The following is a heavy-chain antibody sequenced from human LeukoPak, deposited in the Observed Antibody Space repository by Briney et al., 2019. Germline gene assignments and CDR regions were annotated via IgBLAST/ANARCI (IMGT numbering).Heavy chain of an antibody. D-gene: IGHD4-23*01. Sequence: GGSLRLSCAASGFTFSSYAMSWVRQAPGKGLEWVSGISDSGGSTYYADSMKGRLTISRDNSKNTLYLQMNSLRAEDTAVYYCAKDAPTVLILFDYWGQGTLVTVSS. CDR2: ISDSGGST. CDR3: AKDAPTVLILFDY. J-gene: IGHJ4*02. CDR1: GFTFSSYA. V-gene: IGHV3-23*01.